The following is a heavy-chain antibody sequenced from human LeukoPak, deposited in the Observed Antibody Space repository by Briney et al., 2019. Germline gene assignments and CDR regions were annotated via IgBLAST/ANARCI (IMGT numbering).Heavy chain of an antibody. D-gene: IGHD3-22*01. CDR3: ARHPYDPLYDY. V-gene: IGHV4-39*01. Sequence: PSETLSLTCTVSGGSISSSSYYWGWIRQPPGKGLEWIGSIYYSGSTYYNPSLKSRVTISVDTSKNQFSLKLSSVTAADTAEYYCARHPYDPLYDYWGQGTLVTVSS. CDR1: GGSISSSSYY. CDR2: IYYSGST. J-gene: IGHJ4*02.